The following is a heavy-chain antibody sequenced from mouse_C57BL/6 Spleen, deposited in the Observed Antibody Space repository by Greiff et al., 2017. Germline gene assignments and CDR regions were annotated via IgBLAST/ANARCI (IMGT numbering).Heavy chain of an antibody. V-gene: IGHV5-16*01. D-gene: IGHD1-1*01. J-gene: IGHJ4*01. CDR1: GFTFSDYY. CDR3: ARDYYGSGDYYAMDY. CDR2: INYDGSST. Sequence: EVHLVESEGGLVQPGSSMKLSCTASGFTFSDYYMAWVRQAPEKGLEWVANINYDGSSTYYLDSLKSRFIISRDNAKNILYLQMSSLKSEDTATYYCARDYYGSGDYYAMDYWGQGTSVTVSS.